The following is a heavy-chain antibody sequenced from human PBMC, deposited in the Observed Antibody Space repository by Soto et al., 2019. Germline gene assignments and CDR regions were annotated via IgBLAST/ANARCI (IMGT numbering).Heavy chain of an antibody. CDR2: INHSGST. D-gene: IGHD5-12*01. CDR1: GGSFSGYY. V-gene: IGHV4-34*01. Sequence: QVQLQQWGAGLLKPSETLSLTCAVYGGSFSGYYWSWIRQPPGKGLEWIGEINHSGSTNYNPSLKRTVTISVGTSKNQFSLKLSSVTAADTAVYYCARGLGGYDLWGQGTLVTVSS. CDR3: ARGLGGYDL. J-gene: IGHJ4*02.